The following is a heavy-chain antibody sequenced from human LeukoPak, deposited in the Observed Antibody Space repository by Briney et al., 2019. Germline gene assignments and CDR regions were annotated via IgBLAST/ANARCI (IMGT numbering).Heavy chain of an antibody. J-gene: IGHJ4*02. D-gene: IGHD3-3*01. CDR3: ARDRITIFGVVES. CDR1: GFTFTSYT. CDR2: ISSSSNYI. Sequence: GGSLRLSCAASGFTFTSYTMNWVRQAPGKGLAWVSSISSSSNYIYYADSEKRRFTISRDDAKNSLYLQMNSLRAEDTAVYYCARDRITIFGVVESWGQGTLVTVSS. V-gene: IGHV3-21*01.